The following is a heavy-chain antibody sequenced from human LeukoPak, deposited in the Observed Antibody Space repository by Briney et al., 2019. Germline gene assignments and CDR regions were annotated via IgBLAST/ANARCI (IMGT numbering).Heavy chain of an antibody. CDR1: GYTFTSYD. J-gene: IGHJ4*02. CDR2: MNPNSGST. D-gene: IGHD2-21*02. CDR3: ARSKRRGDLLDY. V-gene: IGHV1-8*01. Sequence: GASVKVSCKASGYTFTSYDINWVRQATGQGLEWMGWMNPNSGSTGYAQKFQGRVTMTRDTSISTAYMELTSLRSDDTALYYCARSKRRGDLLDYWGQGILVTVSS.